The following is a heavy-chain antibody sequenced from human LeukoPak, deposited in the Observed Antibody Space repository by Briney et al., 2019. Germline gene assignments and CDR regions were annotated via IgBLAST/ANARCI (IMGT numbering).Heavy chain of an antibody. V-gene: IGHV4-59*08. D-gene: IGHD2-2*01. Sequence: SETLSLTCTVSGGSISSDYWSWIRQPPGKGLEWVGYIYYSGSTNYNPSLKSRLTISVDTSKNQFSLKLSSVTATDTAVYYCARRGYCSSTSCYEYWFDPWGQGTLVTVSS. CDR2: IYYSGST. CDR1: GGSISSDY. J-gene: IGHJ5*02. CDR3: ARRGYCSSTSCYEYWFDP.